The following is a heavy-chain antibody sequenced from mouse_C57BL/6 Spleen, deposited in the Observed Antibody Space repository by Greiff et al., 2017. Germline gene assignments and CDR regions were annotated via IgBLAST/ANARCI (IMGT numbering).Heavy chain of an antibody. CDR3: ARVRGDVRVDY. CDR2: IHPNSGST. CDR1: GYTFTSYW. J-gene: IGHJ2*01. V-gene: IGHV1-64*01. Sequence: QVQLQQPGAELVKPGASVKLSCKASGYTFTSYWMHWVKQRPGQGLEWIGMIHPNSGSTNYNEKFKSKATLTVDKSSSTAYMQLSSLTSEDSAVYYCARVRGDVRVDYWGQGTTLTVSS. D-gene: IGHD3-2*02.